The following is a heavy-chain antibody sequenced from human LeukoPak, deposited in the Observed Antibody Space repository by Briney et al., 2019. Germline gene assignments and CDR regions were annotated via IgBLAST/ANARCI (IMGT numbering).Heavy chain of an antibody. V-gene: IGHV1-3*01. Sequence: ASVKVSCKASGYTFTSYAMHWVRQAPGQGLEWMGWINAGNGNTKYSQKFQGRVTITRDTSASTAYMELSSLRSEDTAAYYCARGPRITMVRGVIQSPYYYYGMDVWGKGTTVTVSS. CDR1: GYTFTSYA. CDR2: INAGNGNT. CDR3: ARGPRITMVRGVIQSPYYYYGMDV. J-gene: IGHJ6*04. D-gene: IGHD3-10*01.